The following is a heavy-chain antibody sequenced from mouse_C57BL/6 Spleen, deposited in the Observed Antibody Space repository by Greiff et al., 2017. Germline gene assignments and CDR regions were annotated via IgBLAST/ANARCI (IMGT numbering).Heavy chain of an antibody. CDR3: ARSGAQAFAY. D-gene: IGHD3-2*02. J-gene: IGHJ3*01. Sequence: EVKLVESGPELVKPGASVKISCKASGYSFTDYTMNWVKQSTGKSLEWIGVINPNSGTTSYNQKFKGKATLTADQSSSTAYMQLNSLTSEDSAVYYCARSGAQAFAYWGQGTLVTVSA. V-gene: IGHV1-39*01. CDR2: INPNSGTT. CDR1: GYSFTDYT.